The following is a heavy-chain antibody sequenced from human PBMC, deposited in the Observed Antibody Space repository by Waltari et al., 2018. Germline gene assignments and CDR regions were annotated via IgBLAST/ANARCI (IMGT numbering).Heavy chain of an antibody. Sequence: EVQLLESGGGLVQPGGSLRLSCAASGFTFSSYAMSWVRQAPGKGRGWVSAISGSGVSTDYGDSVKGRFTISRDNSKNTLYLQMNSLRAEDTAVYYCAKDHIDSGYDYFDYWGQGTLVTVSS. CDR2: ISGSGVST. D-gene: IGHD5-12*01. J-gene: IGHJ4*02. CDR3: AKDHIDSGYDYFDY. CDR1: GFTFSSYA. V-gene: IGHV3-23*01.